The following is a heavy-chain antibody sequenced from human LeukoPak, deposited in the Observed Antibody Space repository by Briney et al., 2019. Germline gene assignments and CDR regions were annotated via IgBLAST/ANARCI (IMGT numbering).Heavy chain of an antibody. CDR3: ARDSWGYCSSTSCHTYYYYMDV. CDR2: ISAYNGNT. Sequence: GASVKVSCKASGYTFTSYGISWVRQAPGQGLEWMGWISAYNGNTNYAQKLQGRVTMTTDTSTSTAYMELRSLRSDDTAVYYCARDSWGYCSSTSCHTYYYYMDVWGKGTTVTDSS. CDR1: GYTFTSYG. J-gene: IGHJ6*03. D-gene: IGHD2-2*01. V-gene: IGHV1-18*01.